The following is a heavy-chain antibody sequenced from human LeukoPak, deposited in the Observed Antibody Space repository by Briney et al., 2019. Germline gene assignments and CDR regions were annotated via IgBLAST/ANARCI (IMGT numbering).Heavy chain of an antibody. D-gene: IGHD3-22*01. Sequence: GGSLRLSCAASGFTFSSYGMHWVRQAPGKGLEWVSVIYSGGSTYYADSVKGRFTISRDNSKNTLYLQMNSLRAEDTAVYYCARGRGWYYDSSGYYYFDYWGQGTLVTVSS. CDR3: ARGRGWYYDSSGYYYFDY. J-gene: IGHJ4*02. CDR1: GFTFSSYG. CDR2: IYSGGST. V-gene: IGHV3-53*01.